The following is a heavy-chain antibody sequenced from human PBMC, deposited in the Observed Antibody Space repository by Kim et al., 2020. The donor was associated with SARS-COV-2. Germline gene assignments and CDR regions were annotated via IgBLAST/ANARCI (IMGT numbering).Heavy chain of an antibody. CDR2: ISGSGGST. V-gene: IGHV3-23*01. CDR1: GFTFSSYA. CDR3: AKAHKSSIVVVITNNYDAVHI. D-gene: IGHD3-22*01. Sequence: GGSLRLSCAASGFTFSSYAMSWVRQAPGKGLEWVSAISGSGGSTYYADSVKGRFTISRDNSKNTLYLQMNSLRAEDTAVYYCAKAHKSSIVVVITNNYDAVHIWGQGKMVTVSS. J-gene: IGHJ3*02.